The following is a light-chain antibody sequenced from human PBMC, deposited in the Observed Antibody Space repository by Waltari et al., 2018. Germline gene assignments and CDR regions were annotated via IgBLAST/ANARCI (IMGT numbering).Light chain of an antibody. V-gene: IGKV3-11*01. Sequence: EIVLTQSPATLSLSQGEGATLSCRASQTISTYLAWYQQKAGQAPSLLIYDASKRATGIPARFSGSGSGTDFTLTISSLEPEDFALYYCQQRTNWPRTFGQGTKLEIK. J-gene: IGKJ2*02. CDR3: QQRTNWPRT. CDR2: DAS. CDR1: QTISTY.